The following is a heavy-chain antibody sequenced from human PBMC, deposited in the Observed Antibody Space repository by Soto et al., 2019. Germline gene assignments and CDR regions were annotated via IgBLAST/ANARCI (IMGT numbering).Heavy chain of an antibody. V-gene: IGHV3-23*01. CDR3: AKDGEMGTRCCPLYYYYYMDV. Sequence: EVQLLESGGGLVQPGGSLRLSCAASGFTFSSYAMSWVRQAPGKGLEWVSAISGSGGSTYYADSVKGRFTFSRDNSKITLYLQMNSLRAEDTAVYYCAKDGEMGTRCCPLYYYYYMDVWGKGTTVTVSS. CDR2: ISGSGGST. J-gene: IGHJ6*03. D-gene: IGHD2-2*01. CDR1: GFTFSSYA.